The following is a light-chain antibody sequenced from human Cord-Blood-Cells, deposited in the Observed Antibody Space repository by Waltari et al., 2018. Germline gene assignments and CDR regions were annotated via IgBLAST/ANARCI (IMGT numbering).Light chain of an antibody. CDR2: QDS. CDR1: KLGDKY. Sequence: SYELTQPPSVSVSPGQTASITCSGDKLGDKYACWYQQKPGQSPVLVIYQDSKRPSGSPERFSGSNAGNTATLTISGTQAMDEANYYCQAWDSSTYVFGTVTKVTDL. CDR3: QAWDSSTYV. V-gene: IGLV3-1*01. J-gene: IGLJ1*01.